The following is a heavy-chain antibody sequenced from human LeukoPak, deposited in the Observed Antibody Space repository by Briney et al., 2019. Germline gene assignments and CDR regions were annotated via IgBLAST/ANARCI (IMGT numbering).Heavy chain of an antibody. D-gene: IGHD5-18*01. CDR2: IQYNGTNK. V-gene: IGHV3-30*02. CDR3: VKDIRRGYNFGYDQFAY. Sequence: GGSLRLSCAASGFIFSNYGMHWVRQAPGKGLEWVAFIQYNGTNKDYADSVKGRFTISRDNSKNTVSLQMNSLKPEDTALYYCVKDIRRGYNFGYDQFAYWGQGTLVTVSS. CDR1: GFIFSNYG. J-gene: IGHJ4*02.